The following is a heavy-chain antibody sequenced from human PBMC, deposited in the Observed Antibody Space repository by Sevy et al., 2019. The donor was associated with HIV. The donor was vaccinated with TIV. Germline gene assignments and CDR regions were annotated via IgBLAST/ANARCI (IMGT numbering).Heavy chain of an antibody. CDR1: DGSISSHY. Sequence: SETLSLTCTVSDGSISSHYWSWIRQPPGMGLQWIGYIYYSGSTNYNPALKSRVTMSLDTSKNKLSLKLSSVTAADTAVYYCARLLRYNPCFDYWGQGALVTVSS. V-gene: IGHV4-59*11. CDR3: ARLLRYNPCFDY. J-gene: IGHJ4*02. CDR2: IYYSGST. D-gene: IGHD1-1*01.